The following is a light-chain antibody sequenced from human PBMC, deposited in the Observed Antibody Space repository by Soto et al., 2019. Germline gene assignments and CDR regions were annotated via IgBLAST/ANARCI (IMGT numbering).Light chain of an antibody. CDR3: CSYAGSTPLSV. Sequence: QSALTQPASVSGAPGQSITISCTASSSHIGSSNLVSWYKHHSGKAPKLIIYEGNKRPSGVSNSFSGSKSGKTVSLTICGLQAEDEANYYCCSYAGSTPLSVFGSGPNATVL. CDR2: EGN. V-gene: IGLV2-23*01. J-gene: IGLJ1*01. CDR1: SSHIGSSNL.